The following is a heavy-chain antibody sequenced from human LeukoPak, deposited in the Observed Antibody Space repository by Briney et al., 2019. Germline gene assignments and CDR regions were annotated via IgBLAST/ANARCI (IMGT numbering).Heavy chain of an antibody. CDR3: ARDERYDSSGYPFDY. V-gene: IGHV1-2*06. CDR2: INPNSGGT. CDR1: GYTFTGYY. Sequence: GASVKVSCKASGYTFTGYYMHWVRQAPGQGLEWMGRINPNSGGTNYAQKFQGRVTMTRDTSISTAYMELSRLRSDDTAVYYCARDERYDSSGYPFDYWGQGTLVTVSS. J-gene: IGHJ4*02. D-gene: IGHD3-22*01.